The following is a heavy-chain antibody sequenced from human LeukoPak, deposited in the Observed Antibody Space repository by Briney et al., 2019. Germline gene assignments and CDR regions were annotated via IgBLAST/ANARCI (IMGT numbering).Heavy chain of an antibody. CDR1: GVTFSTYW. J-gene: IGHJ4*02. V-gene: IGHV3-7*01. Sequence: PGGSLRLSCAASGVTFSTYWMSWVRQAPGKGLEWVANIKQDGSEKYYVDSVKGRFTISRDNAKNTLYLQMNSLRAEDTALYYCATSARTYIGSSLDYWGQGTLVTVSS. D-gene: IGHD2-15*01. CDR3: ATSARTYIGSSLDY. CDR2: IKQDGSEK.